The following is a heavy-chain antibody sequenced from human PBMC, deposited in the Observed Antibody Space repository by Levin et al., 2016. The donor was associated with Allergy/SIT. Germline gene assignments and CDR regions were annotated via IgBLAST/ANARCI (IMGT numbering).Heavy chain of an antibody. Sequence: WVRQAPGQGLEWMGRVIPIFGIANYAQKFQGRVTITADKSTSTAYMEVSSLRSEDTAVYYCATGGGIAAALVGYFDYWGQGTLVTVSS. V-gene: IGHV1-69*02. D-gene: IGHD6-13*01. J-gene: IGHJ4*02. CDR2: VIPIFGIA. CDR3: ATGGGIAAALVGYFDY.